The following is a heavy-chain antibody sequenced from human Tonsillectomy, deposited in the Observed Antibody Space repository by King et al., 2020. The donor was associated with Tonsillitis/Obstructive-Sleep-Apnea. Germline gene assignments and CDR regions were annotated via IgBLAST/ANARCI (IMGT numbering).Heavy chain of an antibody. CDR3: ARVQIVVVPAAPGSDAFDI. CDR1: GYTFTSYY. V-gene: IGHV1-46*01. CDR2: INPSGGST. Sequence: VQLVESGAEVKKPGASGKVSCKASGYTFTSYYMHLVRQAPGQGLEWMGIINPSGGSTSYAQKFKGRVTMTRDTSTSTVYMELSSLRSEDTAVYYCARVQIVVVPAAPGSDAFDIWGQGTMVTVSS. J-gene: IGHJ3*02. D-gene: IGHD2-2*01.